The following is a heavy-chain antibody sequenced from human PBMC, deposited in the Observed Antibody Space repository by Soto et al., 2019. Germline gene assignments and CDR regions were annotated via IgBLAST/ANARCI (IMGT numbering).Heavy chain of an antibody. CDR1: GFTFSTYA. CDR3: AKVKWELFGVVDD. V-gene: IGHV3-30*18. J-gene: IGHJ4*02. D-gene: IGHD3-10*01. Sequence: QVQLVESGGGVVQPGRSLRLSCAASGFTFSTYAIHWVRQAPGKGLEWVAVISKDGINKYYADSVKGRFTISRDNSKDTLYLQMNSLRAEDTAVYYCAKVKWELFGVVDDWGQGTLVTVSS. CDR2: ISKDGINK.